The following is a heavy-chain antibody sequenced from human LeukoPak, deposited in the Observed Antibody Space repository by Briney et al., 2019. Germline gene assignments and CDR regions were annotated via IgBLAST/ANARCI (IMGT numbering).Heavy chain of an antibody. V-gene: IGHV3-23*01. CDR1: GFTVNDNH. D-gene: IGHD2-21*02. CDR3: AKLTAS. J-gene: IGHJ4*02. Sequence: GGSLRLSCAASGFTVNDNHMSWVRQAPGKGLEWVAVTVGGGDGTYYADSVKGRFTISRDNSNNTLYLQMNSLRAEDTAVYHCAKLTASWGQGTLVTVSS. CDR2: TVGGGDGT.